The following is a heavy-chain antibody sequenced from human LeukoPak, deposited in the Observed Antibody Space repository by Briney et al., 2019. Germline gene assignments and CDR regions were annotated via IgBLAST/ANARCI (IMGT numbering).Heavy chain of an antibody. CDR3: ARDYSIRVAASCYGMDV. D-gene: IGHD6-19*01. V-gene: IGHV1-18*01. CDR1: GYTFTSIG. CDR2: IDNYSGDT. Sequence: ASVKVSCKGSGYTFTSIGLSWVRQAPGQGLEWMGWIDNYSGDTEYAQNFQGRVTMTTDTTTSTAYMELRSLRSDDTAVYYCARDYSIRVAASCYGMDVWGQGTTVTVSS. J-gene: IGHJ6*02.